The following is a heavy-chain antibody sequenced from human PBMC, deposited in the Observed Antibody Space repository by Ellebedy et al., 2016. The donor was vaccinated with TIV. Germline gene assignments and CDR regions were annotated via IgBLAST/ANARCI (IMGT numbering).Heavy chain of an antibody. CDR2: IYQDGSEK. CDR3: ARRGSYGDYAVQLNNWFDP. Sequence: GESLKISCTASGFSFRSYWMGWVRQAPGKGLEWVANIYQDGSEKFYVDSVEGRFTISRDNAKNSLYLQMKSLRAEDTAVYYCARRGSYGDYAVQLNNWFDPWGQGTRVTVSP. J-gene: IGHJ5*02. D-gene: IGHD4-17*01. CDR1: GFSFRSYW. V-gene: IGHV3-7*01.